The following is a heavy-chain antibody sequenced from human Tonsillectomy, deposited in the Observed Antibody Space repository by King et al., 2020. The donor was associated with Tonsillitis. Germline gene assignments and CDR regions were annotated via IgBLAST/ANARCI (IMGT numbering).Heavy chain of an antibody. CDR3: ARPDYYDSSGRIDY. CDR1: GGSISSSYYY. D-gene: IGHD3-22*01. V-gene: IGHV4-39*01. Sequence: LQLQESGPGLVKPSETLSLTCTVSGGSISSSYYYWGWIRQPPGKGPEWIGSIYYSGSTYYNPSLKSRVTISVDTSKNQFSLKLSSVTAADTAVYYCARPDYYDSSGRIDYWGQGTLVTVSS. J-gene: IGHJ4*02. CDR2: IYYSGST.